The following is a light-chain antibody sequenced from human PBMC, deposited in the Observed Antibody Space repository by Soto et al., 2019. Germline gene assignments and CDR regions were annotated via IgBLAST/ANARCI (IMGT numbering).Light chain of an antibody. CDR3: QSSDTTYEV. CDR2: AHR. CDR1: SSNIGAGYD. J-gene: IGLJ2*01. Sequence: QSVLTQPPSASGAPGQRVTISCTGSSSNIGAGYDVHWFQQFPGTAPQLLISAHRNRAPGLPDGFSASTSGTSASLAITGHQAEDEAGYYCQSSDTTYEVFGGGTKLTVL. V-gene: IGLV1-40*01.